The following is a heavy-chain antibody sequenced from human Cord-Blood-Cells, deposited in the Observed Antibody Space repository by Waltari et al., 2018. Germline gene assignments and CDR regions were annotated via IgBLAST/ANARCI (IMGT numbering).Heavy chain of an antibody. J-gene: IGHJ4*02. D-gene: IGHD6-6*01. CDR3: ARVDIAAYFDY. V-gene: IGHV4-38-2*01. CDR2: IYHSGST. CDR1: GYSISSGYY. Sequence: QVQLQESGPGLVKPSETLSLTCAVSGYSISSGYYWVWIRQPPGKGLEWIGSIYHSGSTYYNPSLKSRVTISVDTSKNQFSLKLSSVTAADTAVYYCARVDIAAYFDYWGQGTLVTVSS.